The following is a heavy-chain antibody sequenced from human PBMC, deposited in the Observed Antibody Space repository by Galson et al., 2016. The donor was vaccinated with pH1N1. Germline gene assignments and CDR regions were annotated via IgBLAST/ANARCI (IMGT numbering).Heavy chain of an antibody. D-gene: IGHD6-13*01. CDR2: VYYNGKT. Sequence: SETLSLTCSVSGGSVSRGTYYWSWLRQSPGKRLEWIGYVYYNGKTNYNPSLKSRVNMSIDRSKNQFSLTLRSVTAADTAVYFCTRDPTYSNSWYWYFDLWSRGTLVAVSS. CDR1: GGSVSRGTYY. J-gene: IGHJ2*01. CDR3: TRDPTYSNSWYWYFDL. V-gene: IGHV4-61*01.